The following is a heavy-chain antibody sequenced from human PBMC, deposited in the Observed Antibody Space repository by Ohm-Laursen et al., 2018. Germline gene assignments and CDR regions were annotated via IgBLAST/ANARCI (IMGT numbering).Heavy chain of an antibody. CDR1: GGSFSSADYY. CDR3: ARHASVTGLDY. CDR2: VSYSENT. Sequence: TLSLTCSVSGGSFSSADYYWSWIRHHPGKGLEWIGYVSYSENTYYNPSLKNRLLISVDRSKNQFSLKLSSVIAADTAMYYCARHASVTGLDYWGQGTLVTVSS. J-gene: IGHJ4*02. V-gene: IGHV4-31*03. D-gene: IGHD6-19*01.